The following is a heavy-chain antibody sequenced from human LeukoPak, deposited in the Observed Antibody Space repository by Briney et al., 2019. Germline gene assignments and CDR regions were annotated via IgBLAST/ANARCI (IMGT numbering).Heavy chain of an antibody. CDR2: IYTGGST. J-gene: IGHJ3*02. CDR3: ARVVPSKNMVTTAVLDDTFDT. Sequence: PSETLSLTCTVSGGSINSYFWTWIRQPAGKGLEWIGRIYTGGSTNYNPSLKSRVTMSVDTSKDQFSLKLSSVTAADTAVYYCARVVPSKNMVTTAVLDDTFDTWGQGTMVTVSS. CDR1: GGSINSYF. V-gene: IGHV4-4*07. D-gene: IGHD4-17*01.